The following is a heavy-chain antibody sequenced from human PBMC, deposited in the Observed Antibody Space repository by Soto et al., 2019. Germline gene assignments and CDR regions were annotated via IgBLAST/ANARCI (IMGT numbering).Heavy chain of an antibody. CDR2: IIPILGTA. V-gene: IGHV1-69*10. D-gene: IGHD4-17*01. J-gene: IGHJ4*02. CDR1: GGTFSSYA. CDR3: ARGADYGDWYYFDY. Sequence: VASVKVSCKASGGTFSSYAISWVRQAPGQGLEWMGGIIPILGTANYAQKFQGRVTITADKSTSTAYMELSSLRSEDTAVYYCARGADYGDWYYFDYWGQGTLVTVSS.